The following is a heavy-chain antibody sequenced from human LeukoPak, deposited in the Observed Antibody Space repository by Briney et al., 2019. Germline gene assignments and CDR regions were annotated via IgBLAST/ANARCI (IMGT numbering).Heavy chain of an antibody. Sequence: GSLRLSCAASVFTVDSNYLSWVRQAPGKVLERFSTIYTGGNIYYAASVKGRFTISRDFSKNTVFLHMNSLRAEDTAMYYCARGDDSGYYDYFDYWGQGALVTASS. CDR1: VFTVDSNY. CDR3: ARGDDSGYYDYFDY. J-gene: IGHJ4*02. V-gene: IGHV3-53*01. D-gene: IGHD3-22*01. CDR2: IYTGGNI.